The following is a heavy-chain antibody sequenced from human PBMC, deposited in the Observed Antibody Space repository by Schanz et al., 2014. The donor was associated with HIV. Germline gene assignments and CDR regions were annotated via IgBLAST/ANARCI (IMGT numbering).Heavy chain of an antibody. D-gene: IGHD2-21*02. CDR3: ARTYTGDWSTGAD. J-gene: IGHJ4*02. V-gene: IGHV1-69*06. Sequence: QVQLVQSGAEVKKPGSSVTVSCKASGGTFINYAFSWVRQAPGQGLEWMGGIIPLFGTSNYAQKFQGRVTITADKSTSTVYMDLSSLRSEDTAVYYCARTYTGDWSTGADWGQGTLVTVSS. CDR1: GGTFINYA. CDR2: IIPLFGTS.